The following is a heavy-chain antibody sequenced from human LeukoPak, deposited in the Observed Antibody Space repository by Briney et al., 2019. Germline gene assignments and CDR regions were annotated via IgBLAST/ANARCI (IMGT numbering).Heavy chain of an antibody. D-gene: IGHD2-15*01. V-gene: IGHV4-34*01. J-gene: IGHJ6*03. CDR2: INHSGST. CDR3: ARVSFFRWAATRPSYYYYYMDV. CDR1: GGSFSGYY. Sequence: SETLSLTCAVYGGSFSGYYWSWIRQPPGKGLEWIGEINHSGSTNYNPSLKSQVTISVDTSKNQFSLKLSSVTAADTAVYYCARVSFFRWAATRPSYYYYYMDVWGKGTTVTISS.